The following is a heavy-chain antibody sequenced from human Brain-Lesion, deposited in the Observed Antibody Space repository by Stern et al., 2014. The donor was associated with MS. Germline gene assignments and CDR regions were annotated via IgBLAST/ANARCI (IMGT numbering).Heavy chain of an antibody. D-gene: IGHD3-3*01. Sequence: QLVQSGAEVKKPGASVKVSCKTSGYIFTGYYIHWVRQAPGQGLEWMAWIKPNTGGTRYAQKFQGRVTMSRDTSISTAYVDLSSLTSDDTAVYYCARDQRGITIFGVVTDYYYLGMDVWGQGTTVTVSS. J-gene: IGHJ6*02. V-gene: IGHV1-2*02. CDR3: ARDQRGITIFGVVTDYYYLGMDV. CDR2: IKPNTGGT. CDR1: GYIFTGYY.